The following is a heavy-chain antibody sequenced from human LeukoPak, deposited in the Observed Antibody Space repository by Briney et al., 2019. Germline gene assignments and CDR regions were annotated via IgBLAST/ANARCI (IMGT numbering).Heavy chain of an antibody. Sequence: KPSETLSLTCAVYGGSFSGYYWSWIRQPPGKGLEWIGEINHSGSTNYNPSLKSRVTISVDTSKNQFSLKLSSVTAADTAVYYCARRRGGKDRGFPPDYWGQGTLVTVSS. CDR2: INHSGST. CDR1: GGSFSGYY. J-gene: IGHJ4*02. D-gene: IGHD1-1*01. V-gene: IGHV4-34*01. CDR3: ARRRGGKDRGFPPDY.